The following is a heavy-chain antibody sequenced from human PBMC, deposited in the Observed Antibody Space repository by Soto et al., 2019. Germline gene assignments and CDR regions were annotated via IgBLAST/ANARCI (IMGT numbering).Heavy chain of an antibody. Sequence: SETLSLTCAGYGGSFSGYYWSWIRQPPGKGLEWIGEINHSGSTNYNPSLKSRVTISVDTSKNQFSLKLSSVTAADTAVYYCARGSPLHRLLSRTLGSLRSFDPWGQGTLVT. CDR3: ARGSPLHRLLSRTLGSLRSFDP. D-gene: IGHD2-2*01. CDR1: GGSFSGYY. CDR2: INHSGST. J-gene: IGHJ5*02. V-gene: IGHV4-34*01.